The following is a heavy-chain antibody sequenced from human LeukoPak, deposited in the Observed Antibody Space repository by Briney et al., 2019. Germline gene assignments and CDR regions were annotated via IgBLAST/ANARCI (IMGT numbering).Heavy chain of an antibody. CDR3: ARHASYFYSSPDAD. V-gene: IGHV4-59*08. CDR1: PLSVTNYY. CDR2: IYYTGNT. J-gene: IGHJ4*02. Sequence: TSETLSLTCAVSPLSVTNYYLSWIRQPPGKGLEWIGYIYYTGNTNYNPSLKSRVTLSLDTSKNQFSLRLNSVTATDTAVYYCARHASYFYSSPDADWGQGNLVTVSS. D-gene: IGHD3-22*01.